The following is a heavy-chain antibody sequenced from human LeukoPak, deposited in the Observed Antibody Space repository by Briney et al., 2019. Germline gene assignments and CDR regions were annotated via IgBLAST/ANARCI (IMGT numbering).Heavy chain of an antibody. D-gene: IGHD4-17*01. J-gene: IGHJ4*02. CDR3: ARGTTVTTLGY. CDR2: IYPGDSDT. CDR1: GYSFANSW. Sequence: GESLKISCKASGYSFANSWIAWVRQMPGKGLEYMGIIYPGDSDTRYSPSFQGQVPISADKSISTAYLQWSSLKASDTAMYYCARGTTVTTLGYWGQGTLVTVSS. V-gene: IGHV5-51*01.